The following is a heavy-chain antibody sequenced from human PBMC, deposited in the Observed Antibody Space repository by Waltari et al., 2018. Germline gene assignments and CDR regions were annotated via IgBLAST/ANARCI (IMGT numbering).Heavy chain of an antibody. CDR3: ARGVAITETPWFGY. J-gene: IGHJ4*02. CDR2: ISTSSSNR. Sequence: EVQLVESGGGLVKPGGSLRTSCAASGFAFRSHSMNWVRQAPGKGLEWVSSISTSSSNRYYADSVKGRFTISRDNAKNSLYLQLNTLRAEDTAIYYCARGVAITETPWFGYWGQGTLVSVSS. CDR1: GFAFRSHS. V-gene: IGHV3-21*02. D-gene: IGHD5-12*01.